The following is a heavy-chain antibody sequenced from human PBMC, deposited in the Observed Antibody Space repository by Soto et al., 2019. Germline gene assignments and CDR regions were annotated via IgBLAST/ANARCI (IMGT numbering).Heavy chain of an antibody. CDR3: STHKRYSWSLDL. V-gene: IGHV3-15*07. Sequence: EVQLVESGGGLVKPGGSLRLSCAASGFTFSNAWMNWVRQAPGKGLEWVGRIKSKSDGETTDYAAPVKGRFTILRDDSKDTLYLQLNRLKTEDTGLYFCSTHKRYSWSLDLWGPGTTVTVSS. J-gene: IGHJ6*02. CDR1: GFTFSNAW. D-gene: IGHD1-26*01. CDR2: IKSKSDGETT.